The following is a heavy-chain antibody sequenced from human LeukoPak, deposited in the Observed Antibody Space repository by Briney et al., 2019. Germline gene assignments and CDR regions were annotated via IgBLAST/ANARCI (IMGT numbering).Heavy chain of an antibody. CDR1: GXSXXSSSYY. CDR3: ARHLVTYSSGWYGPPYYYGMDV. Sequence: SETLSLTCTVSGXSXXSSSYYWGWIRXXXXXGXEWLVXXXYXXXTYYNPSLKSRVTISVDTSKNQFSLKLSSVTAADTAVYYCARHLVTYSSGWYGPPYYYGMDVWGQGTTVTVSS. CDR2: XXYXXXT. V-gene: IGHV4-39*01. J-gene: IGHJ6*02. D-gene: IGHD6-19*01.